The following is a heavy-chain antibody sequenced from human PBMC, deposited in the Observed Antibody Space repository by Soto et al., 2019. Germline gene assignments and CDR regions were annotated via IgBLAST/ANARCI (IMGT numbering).Heavy chain of an antibody. Sequence: GGSLRLSCAASGFTFSSYGMHWVRQAPGKGLEWVAVIWYDGSNKYYADSVKGRFTISRDNSKNTLYLQMNSLRAEDTAVYYCARDPLLELENYYFDYWGQGTLVTVSS. CDR2: IWYDGSNK. CDR3: ARDPLLELENYYFDY. D-gene: IGHD1-7*01. CDR1: GFTFSSYG. V-gene: IGHV3-33*01. J-gene: IGHJ4*02.